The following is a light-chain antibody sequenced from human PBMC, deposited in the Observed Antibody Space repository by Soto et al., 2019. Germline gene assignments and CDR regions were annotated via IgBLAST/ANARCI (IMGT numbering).Light chain of an antibody. CDR3: QQLNSYPRGFT. V-gene: IGKV3-11*01. CDR1: QTVRSS. CDR2: EAS. Sequence: EIVLTQSPATLSLSPGERVTLSCRASQTVRSSLAWYQQKPGQAPRLIIYEASNRATGIPARFSGSGSGTDFTLTISGLEPEDFATYYCQQLNSYPRGFTFGPGTKVDIK. J-gene: IGKJ3*01.